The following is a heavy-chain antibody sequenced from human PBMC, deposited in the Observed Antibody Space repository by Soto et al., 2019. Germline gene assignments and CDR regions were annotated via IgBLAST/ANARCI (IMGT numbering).Heavy chain of an antibody. D-gene: IGHD2-2*01. Sequence: GSGPTLVNPTQTLTLTCSISGFSLKTSGMCVSWIRQPPGQALEWLALIDWDDDRYYSTSLKTRLTISRDTSNDQVVLTMTNMDPVDTATYYCARSPKYQVIRRLTYYAMDVWGQGTTVTVSS. J-gene: IGHJ6*02. CDR1: GFSLKTSGMC. CDR2: IDWDDDR. CDR3: ARSPKYQVIRRLTYYAMDV. V-gene: IGHV2-70*01.